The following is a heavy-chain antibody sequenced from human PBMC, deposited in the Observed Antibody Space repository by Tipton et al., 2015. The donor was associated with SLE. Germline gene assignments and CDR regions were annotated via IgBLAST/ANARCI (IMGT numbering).Heavy chain of an antibody. Sequence: TLSLTCTVSGGSISSGSYYWSWIRQPAGKGLEWIGRIYTSGSTNYNPSLKSRVTISVDTSKNQFSLKLSSVTAADTAVYYCARDRHVLSRYLGYMDVWGKGTTVTVSS. V-gene: IGHV4-61*02. CDR1: GGSISSGSYY. J-gene: IGHJ6*03. CDR3: ARDRHVLSRYLGYMDV. D-gene: IGHD1-26*01. CDR2: IYTSGST.